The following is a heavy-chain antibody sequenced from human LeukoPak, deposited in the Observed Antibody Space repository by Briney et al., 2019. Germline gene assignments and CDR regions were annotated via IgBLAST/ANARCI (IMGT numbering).Heavy chain of an antibody. J-gene: IGHJ6*02. D-gene: IGHD5-18*01. V-gene: IGHV1-69*13. CDR3: ASNSARYYYYGMDV. CDR1: GGTFSSYA. Sequence: ASVKVSCKASGGTFSSYAISWVRQAPGQGLEWMGGIIPIFGTANYAQKFQGRVTITADESTSTACMELSSLRSEDTAVYYCASNSARYYYYGMDVWGQGTTVTVSS. CDR2: IIPIFGTA.